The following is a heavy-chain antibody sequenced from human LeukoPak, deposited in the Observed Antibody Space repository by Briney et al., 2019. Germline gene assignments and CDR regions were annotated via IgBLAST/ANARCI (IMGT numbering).Heavy chain of an antibody. J-gene: IGHJ6*02. CDR1: GYSFKNYW. CDR2: IYPGDSNT. Sequence: GESLKISCKGSGYSFKNYWIAWVRQMPGKGLEWMGIIYPGDSNTRHNPSFQGQVTISADKSISTAYLQWSSLKASDTAEYYCARQGFVASYGVDVWGQGTTVTVSS. CDR3: ARQGFVASYGVDV. V-gene: IGHV5-51*01.